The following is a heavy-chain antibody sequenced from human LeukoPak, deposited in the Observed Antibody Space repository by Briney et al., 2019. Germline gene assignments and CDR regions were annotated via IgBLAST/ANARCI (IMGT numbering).Heavy chain of an antibody. J-gene: IGHJ4*02. V-gene: IGHV3-30*02. D-gene: IGHD1-26*01. CDR1: GFTFSSYG. CDR3: AKGGTIEWELLLLI. Sequence: PGGSLRLSCAASGFTFSSYGMHWVRQAPGKGLECVAFIRYDGSNKYYADSVKGRFTISRDNSKNTLYLQMNSLRAEDTAVYYCAKGGTIEWELLLLIWGQGTLVTVSS. CDR2: IRYDGSNK.